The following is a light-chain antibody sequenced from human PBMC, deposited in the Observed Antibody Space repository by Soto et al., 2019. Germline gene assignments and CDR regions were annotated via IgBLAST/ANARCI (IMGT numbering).Light chain of an antibody. J-gene: IGKJ3*01. CDR2: GAS. Sequence: EIVLTQSPGTLSLSPGERATLSCRASQSVSSSYLAWYQQKPGQAPRLLIYGASGRATGIPDRFSGSGSGTDFTLTISSLEPEDFAVYYCQQCGSSPRFTFGPGTKVDIK. V-gene: IGKV3-20*01. CDR3: QQCGSSPRFT. CDR1: QSVSSSY.